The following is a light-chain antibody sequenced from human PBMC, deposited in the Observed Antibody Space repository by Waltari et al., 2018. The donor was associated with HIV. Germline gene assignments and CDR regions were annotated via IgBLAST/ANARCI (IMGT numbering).Light chain of an antibody. Sequence: LSPGERATFSCRASQSVNSDYVAWYQQKPGQAPRLVMYGASTRALGLPDRFSGSGSGTDFTLTIVRLEPEDFAVYYCQQYGVLPITFGQGTRLEI. CDR3: QQYGVLPIT. CDR2: GAS. V-gene: IGKV3-20*01. CDR1: QSVNSDY. J-gene: IGKJ5*01.